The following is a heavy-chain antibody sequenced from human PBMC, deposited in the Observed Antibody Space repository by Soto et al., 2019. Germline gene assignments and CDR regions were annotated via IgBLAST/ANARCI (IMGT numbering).Heavy chain of an antibody. D-gene: IGHD3-3*01. CDR1: GGTFSSYA. CDR2: IIPIFGTA. V-gene: IGHV1-69*01. CDR3: ARNALTIFGVVIPFYYYYGMDV. J-gene: IGHJ6*02. Sequence: QVQLVQSGAEVKKPGSSVKVSCKASGGTFSSYAISWVRQAPGQGLEWMGGIIPIFGTANYAQKFQGRVTITADESTSTAYIELSSLRSEDTAVYYCARNALTIFGVVIPFYYYYGMDVWGQGTTVTVSS.